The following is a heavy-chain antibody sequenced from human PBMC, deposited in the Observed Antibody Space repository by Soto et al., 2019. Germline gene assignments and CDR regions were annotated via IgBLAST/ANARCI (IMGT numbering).Heavy chain of an antibody. CDR3: AGESGGTGLDV. Sequence: EVQLVESGGGLVQPGGSLRLSCAASGFTFSAFEMNWVRQAPGKGLEWLSYIYNSGSTMTYADSVKGRFAISRDNAKNSLYLETYSLRAEATAVSYWAGESGGTGLDVWGQRTTVTVSS. CDR2: IYNSGSTM. J-gene: IGHJ6*02. V-gene: IGHV3-48*03. D-gene: IGHD1-1*01. CDR1: GFTFSAFE.